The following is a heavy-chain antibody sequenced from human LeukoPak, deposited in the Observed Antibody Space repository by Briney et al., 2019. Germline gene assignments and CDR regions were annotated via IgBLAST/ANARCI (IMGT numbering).Heavy chain of an antibody. CDR3: ARDLRSYYYYYMDV. CDR1: GYTFTSYG. Sequence: ASVKVSCKASGYTFTSYGISWVRQAPGQGLEWMGWINTNTGNPTYAQGFTGRFVFSLDTSVSTAYLQISSLKAEDTAVYYCARDLRSYYYYYMDVWGKGTTVTVSS. CDR2: INTNTGNP. D-gene: IGHD3-16*01. V-gene: IGHV7-4-1*02. J-gene: IGHJ6*03.